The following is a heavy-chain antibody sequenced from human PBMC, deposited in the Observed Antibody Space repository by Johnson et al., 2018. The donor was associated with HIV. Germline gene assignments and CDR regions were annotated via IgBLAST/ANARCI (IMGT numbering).Heavy chain of an antibody. CDR2: ISGSGGST. J-gene: IGHJ3*02. V-gene: IGHV3-23*04. CDR3: ASYYYGSGSYYSSWAFDI. D-gene: IGHD3-10*01. CDR1: GFTFSSYA. Sequence: VQLVESGGGLVQPGGSLRLSCAASGFTFSSYAMSWVRQAPGKGLEWVSAISGSGGSTYYADSVKGRFTISIDNSKNTLYLQMNSLRAEDTAVYYCASYYYGSGSYYSSWAFDIWGQGTMVTVSS.